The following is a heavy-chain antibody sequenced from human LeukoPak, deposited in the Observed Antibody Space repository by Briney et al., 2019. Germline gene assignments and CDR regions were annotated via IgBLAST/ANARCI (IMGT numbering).Heavy chain of an antibody. CDR3: ARGEGAVVISWFDP. CDR2: IIPIFGTA. Sequence: GSSVNVSCKASGGTLSSYAISWVRQAPGQGLEWMGGIIPIFGTANYAQKFQGRVTITADESTSTAYMELSSLRSEDTAVYYCARGEGAVVISWFDPWGQGTLVTVSS. J-gene: IGHJ5*02. CDR1: GGTLSSYA. D-gene: IGHD3-22*01. V-gene: IGHV1-69*01.